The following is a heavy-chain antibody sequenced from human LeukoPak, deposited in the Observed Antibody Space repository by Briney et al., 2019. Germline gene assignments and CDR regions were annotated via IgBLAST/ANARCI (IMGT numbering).Heavy chain of an antibody. CDR3: ARSLTTLTYEGY. J-gene: IGHJ4*02. CDR2: INSGSTYT. V-gene: IGHV3-21*01. CDR1: GFTFNNCA. D-gene: IGHD1-1*01. Sequence: GGSLRLSCEASGFTFNNCAMSWVRQAPGKGLEWVSSINSGSTYTYYTESVKGRFTVSRDNAKNSLFLQMNSLRAEDTAIYYCARSLTTLTYEGYWGQGTLVTVSS.